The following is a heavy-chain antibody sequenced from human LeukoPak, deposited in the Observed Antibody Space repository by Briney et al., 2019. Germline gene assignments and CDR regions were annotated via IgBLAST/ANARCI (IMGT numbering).Heavy chain of an antibody. D-gene: IGHD3-10*01. CDR3: LVWFGEPGVYYYGMDV. CDR2: INTNTGNP. CDR1: GYTFTSYA. J-gene: IGHJ6*02. V-gene: IGHV7-4-1*02. Sequence: ASVKVSCKASGYTFTSYAMKWVRQAPGQGLEWMGWINTNTGNPTYAQGFTGRFVFSLDTSVSTAYLQISSLKAEDTAVYYCLVWFGEPGVYYYGMDVWGQGTTVTVSS.